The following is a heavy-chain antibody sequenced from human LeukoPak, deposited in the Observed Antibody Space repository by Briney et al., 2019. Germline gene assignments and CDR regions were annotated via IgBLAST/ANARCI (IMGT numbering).Heavy chain of an antibody. CDR2: IYPGDSDT. CDR1: GYTFTNYW. J-gene: IGHJ4*02. CDR3: ARQGYRSSSRFDY. D-gene: IGHD6-6*01. Sequence: GESLKISCTGSGYTFTNYWIGWVRQMPGKGLEWMGIIYPGDSDTRYSPSFQGQVTISADKSISTAYLQWSSVKASDTAMYYCARQGYRSSSRFDYWGQGTLVTVSS. V-gene: IGHV5-51*01.